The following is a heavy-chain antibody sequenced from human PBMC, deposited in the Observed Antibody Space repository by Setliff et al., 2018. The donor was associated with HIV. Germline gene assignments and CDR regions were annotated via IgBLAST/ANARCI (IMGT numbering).Heavy chain of an antibody. Sequence: ASVKVSCKASGYIFTTYALNWVRQAPGQGLEWMGWMNTATGHPTYAQAFRGRFALSLDTSVNTAYLQISYLKAEEDTAVYYCASASIAAAGTGVRSRHFDFWGQVTLVTVSS. D-gene: IGHD6-13*01. CDR3: ASASIAAAGTGVRSRHFDF. CDR2: MNTATGHP. CDR1: GYIFTTYA. J-gene: IGHJ4*02. V-gene: IGHV7-4-1*02.